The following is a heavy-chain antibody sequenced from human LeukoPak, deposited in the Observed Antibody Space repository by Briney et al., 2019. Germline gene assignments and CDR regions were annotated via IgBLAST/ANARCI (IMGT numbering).Heavy chain of an antibody. CDR3: AKNYDSSGYHVGFDP. V-gene: IGHV3-23*01. Sequence: GGSLRLSCAASGVGLCVYAMSWGREAPGKGLEWVSAISGSGGATFYAYSVKARFTISRDNSKNTLYLKMSSLRAEDTAVYYCAKNYDSSGYHVGFDPWGQGTLVTVSS. CDR1: GVGLCVYA. CDR2: ISGSGGAT. J-gene: IGHJ5*02. D-gene: IGHD3-22*01.